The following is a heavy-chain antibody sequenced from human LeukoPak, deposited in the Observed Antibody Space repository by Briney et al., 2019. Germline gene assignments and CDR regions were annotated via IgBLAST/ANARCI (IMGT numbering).Heavy chain of an antibody. CDR2: ISGSGGST. Sequence: GGSLRLSCAASGFTVSNAWMSWVRQAPGKGLEWVSAISGSGGSTYYADSVKGRFTISRDNSKNTLYLQMNSLRAEDTAVYYCATYYDFWSGAVYYFDYWGQGTLVTVSS. CDR3: ATYYDFWSGAVYYFDY. V-gene: IGHV3-23*01. J-gene: IGHJ4*02. CDR1: GFTVSNAW. D-gene: IGHD3-3*01.